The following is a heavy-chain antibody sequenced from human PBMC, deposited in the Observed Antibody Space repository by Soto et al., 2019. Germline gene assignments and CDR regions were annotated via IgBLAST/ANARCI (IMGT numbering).Heavy chain of an antibody. CDR1: GFTFSSYA. V-gene: IGHV3-30-3*01. CDR3: ARSDTDTAMVLYYYYGMDV. J-gene: IGHJ6*02. Sequence: GGSLRLSCAASGFTFSSYAMHWVRQAPGKGLEWVAVISYDGSNKYYADSVKGRFTISRDNSKNTLYLQMNSLRAEDTAVYYCARSDTDTAMVLYYYYGMDVWGQGTTVTVSS. D-gene: IGHD5-18*01. CDR2: ISYDGSNK.